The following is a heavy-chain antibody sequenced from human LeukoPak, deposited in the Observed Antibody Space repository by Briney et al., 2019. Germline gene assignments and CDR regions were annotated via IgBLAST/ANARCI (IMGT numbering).Heavy chain of an antibody. CDR1: GFSFSTYT. Sequence: TGGSLRLSCAASGFSFSTYTINGVRQAPGKGLEWVSGINWNGGSTGYADSVKGRFTISRDNAKNSLYLQMNSLRAEDTALYHCATNLEADAFDIWGQGTMVTVSS. V-gene: IGHV3-20*01. CDR2: INWNGGST. J-gene: IGHJ3*02. CDR3: ATNLEADAFDI. D-gene: IGHD2/OR15-2a*01.